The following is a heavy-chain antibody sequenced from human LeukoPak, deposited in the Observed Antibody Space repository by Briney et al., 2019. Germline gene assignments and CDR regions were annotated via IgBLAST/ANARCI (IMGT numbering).Heavy chain of an antibody. J-gene: IGHJ4*02. Sequence: GGSLRLSCTASGFTFSSYSMNWVRQAPGKGLEWVSSISSSSSYIYYADSVKGRFTISRDNAKNSLYLQMNSLRAEDTAVYYCARDPGLRFLEWLAWDYWGQGTLVTVSS. D-gene: IGHD3-3*01. CDR2: ISSSSSYI. CDR3: ARDPGLRFLEWLAWDY. CDR1: GFTFSSYS. V-gene: IGHV3-21*01.